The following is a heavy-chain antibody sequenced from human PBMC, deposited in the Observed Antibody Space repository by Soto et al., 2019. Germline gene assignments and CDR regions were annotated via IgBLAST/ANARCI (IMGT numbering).Heavy chain of an antibody. Sequence: GASVKVSCKASGYTFTNYGISWVRQAPGQGLEWMGWITTDKGKTTYAQKFQGRVTMTTDTSTSTAYMELRSLRSDDTVMYYCATRSPVFDYWGQGTLVTVSS. CDR2: ITTDKGKT. V-gene: IGHV1-18*01. D-gene: IGHD1-20*01. J-gene: IGHJ4*02. CDR1: GYTFTNYG. CDR3: ATRSPVFDY.